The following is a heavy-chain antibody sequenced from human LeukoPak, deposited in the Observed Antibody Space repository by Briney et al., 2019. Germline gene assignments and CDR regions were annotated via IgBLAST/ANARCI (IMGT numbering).Heavy chain of an antibody. Sequence: SETLSLTCTVSGGSISSGDYYWSWIRQPPGKGLEWIGYIYYSGSTYYSPSLKSRVTISVDTSKNQFSLKLSSVTAADTAVYYCAEVVDTAMVCWGQGTLVTVSS. CDR1: GGSISSGDYY. D-gene: IGHD5-18*01. V-gene: IGHV4-30-4*01. CDR2: IYYSGST. CDR3: AEVVDTAMVC. J-gene: IGHJ4*02.